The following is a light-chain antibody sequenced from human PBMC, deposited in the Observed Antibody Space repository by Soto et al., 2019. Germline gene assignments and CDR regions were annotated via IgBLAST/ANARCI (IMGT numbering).Light chain of an antibody. CDR3: SSYTSSTSFVV. V-gene: IGLV2-14*01. Sequence: QSVLTQPASVSGSPGQSITISCTGTSSDVGGYNYVSWYQQYPGKAPKLMIHDVSDRPSGVSNRFSGSKSGNTASLTISGLQAEDEADYYCSSYTSSTSFVVFGGGTQLTV. CDR1: SSDVGGYNY. CDR2: DVS. J-gene: IGLJ2*01.